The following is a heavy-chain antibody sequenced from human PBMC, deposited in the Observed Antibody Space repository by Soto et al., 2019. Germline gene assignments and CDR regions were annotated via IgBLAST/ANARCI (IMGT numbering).Heavy chain of an antibody. CDR1: GFTFSSYA. D-gene: IGHD6-13*01. Sequence: EVQLLESGGGLVQPGGSLRLSCAASGFTFSSYAMSWVRQAPGKGLEWVSAISGSGGSTYYADSVKGRFTITSENSKNTLYLQMNSLRAEDTAVYYCAKAGGAAGTVDYFDYWGQGTLVTVSS. V-gene: IGHV3-23*01. J-gene: IGHJ4*02. CDR3: AKAGGAAGTVDYFDY. CDR2: ISGSGGST.